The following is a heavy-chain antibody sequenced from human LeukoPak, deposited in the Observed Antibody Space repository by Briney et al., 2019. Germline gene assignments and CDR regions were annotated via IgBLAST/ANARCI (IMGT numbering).Heavy chain of an antibody. D-gene: IGHD3-3*01. V-gene: IGHV3-30*04. CDR2: ISYDGSNK. J-gene: IGHJ4*02. Sequence: PGGSLRLSCAASGFTFSSYAMHWVRQAPGKGLEWVAVISYDGSNKYYADSVKGRFTISRDNSKNTLYLQMNSLRAEDTAVYYCAKERYDFWSGPIPTPSDYWGQGTLVTVSS. CDR3: AKERYDFWSGPIPTPSDY. CDR1: GFTFSSYA.